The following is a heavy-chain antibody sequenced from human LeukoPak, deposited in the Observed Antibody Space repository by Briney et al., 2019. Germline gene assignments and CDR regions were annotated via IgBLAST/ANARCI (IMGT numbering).Heavy chain of an antibody. V-gene: IGHV3-33*05. CDR2: ISYDGSNE. J-gene: IGHJ5*02. CDR3: ARASPGYYDSSGYYPQNWFDP. D-gene: IGHD3-22*01. Sequence: GGSLRLSCAASGFTFSLYGMHWVRQAPGKGLEWVSLISYDGSNEYYAASVKGRFTISRDNSKNTLYLQMNSLRAEDTAVYYCARASPGYYDSSGYYPQNWFDPWGQGTLVTVSS. CDR1: GFTFSLYG.